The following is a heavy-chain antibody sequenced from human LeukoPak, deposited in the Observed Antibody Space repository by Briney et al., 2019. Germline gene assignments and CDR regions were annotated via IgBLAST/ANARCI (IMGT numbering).Heavy chain of an antibody. CDR1: GYTFTGYY. Sequence: ASVKVSCKASGYTFTGYYMHWVRQAPGQGLKWMGWINPNSGGTNYAQKFQGWVTMTRDTSISTAYMELSRLRSDDTAVYYCASATYSSDYYYGMDVWGQGTTVTVSS. CDR3: ASATYSSDYYYGMDV. J-gene: IGHJ6*02. V-gene: IGHV1-2*04. CDR2: INPNSGGT. D-gene: IGHD6-25*01.